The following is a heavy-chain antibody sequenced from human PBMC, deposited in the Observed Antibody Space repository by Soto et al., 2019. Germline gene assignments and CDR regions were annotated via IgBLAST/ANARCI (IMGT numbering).Heavy chain of an antibody. J-gene: IGHJ4*02. Sequence: LQLQESGPGLVKPSETLSLTCTVSGGSISSSSYYWGWIRQPPGKGLEWIGSIYYSGSTYYNPSLKSRVTIPVDTSKNQFSLKRSSVTAADTAVHYCTRAREQQRGTPIDDWGQGPLVPVSS. CDR3: TRAREQQRGTPIDD. V-gene: IGHV4-39*01. CDR2: IYYSGST. CDR1: GGSISSSSYY. D-gene: IGHD6-13*01.